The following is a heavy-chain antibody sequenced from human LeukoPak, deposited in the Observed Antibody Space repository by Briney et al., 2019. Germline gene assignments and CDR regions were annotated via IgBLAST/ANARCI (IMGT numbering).Heavy chain of an antibody. V-gene: IGHV4-30-2*01. CDR3: ARAPHWRGSGSYGYYYYGMDV. D-gene: IGHD3-10*01. CDR2: IYHSGST. Sequence: SQTLSLTCAVSGGSISSGGYSWSWIRQPPGKGLEWIGYIYHSGSTYYNPSLKSRVTISVDRSKNQFSLKLSSVTAADTAVYYCARAPHWRGSGSYGYYYYGMDVWGQGTTVTVSS. CDR1: GGSISSGGYS. J-gene: IGHJ6*02.